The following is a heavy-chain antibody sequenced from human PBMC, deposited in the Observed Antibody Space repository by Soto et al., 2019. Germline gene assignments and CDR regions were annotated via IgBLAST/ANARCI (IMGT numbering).Heavy chain of an antibody. CDR1: GFMFSSYA. Sequence: EVQLLESGGGLVQFGGSLRLSCAASGFMFSSYAMTWVRQAPGKGLEWVGRIKSKTDGGTTDYAAPVKGRFTISRDDSKNTLYLQMNSLKTEDTAVYYCTVWLYGATICYWGQGTLVTVSS. D-gene: IGHD5-12*01. CDR2: IKSKTDGGTT. V-gene: IGHV3-15*01. J-gene: IGHJ4*02. CDR3: TVWLYGATICY.